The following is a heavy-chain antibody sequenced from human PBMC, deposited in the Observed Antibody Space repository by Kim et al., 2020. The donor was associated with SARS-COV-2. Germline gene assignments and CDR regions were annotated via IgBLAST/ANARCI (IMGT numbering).Heavy chain of an antibody. CDR2: IYSGGSST. CDR1: GFTFSSYA. Sequence: GGSLRLFCAASGFTFSSYAMSWVRQAPGKGLEWVSVIYSGGSSTYYADSVKGRFTISRDNSKNTLYLQMNSLRAEDTAVYYCAKNVYRMATIVFDYWGQGTLVTVSS. J-gene: IGHJ4*02. D-gene: IGHD5-12*01. V-gene: IGHV3-23*03. CDR3: AKNVYRMATIVFDY.